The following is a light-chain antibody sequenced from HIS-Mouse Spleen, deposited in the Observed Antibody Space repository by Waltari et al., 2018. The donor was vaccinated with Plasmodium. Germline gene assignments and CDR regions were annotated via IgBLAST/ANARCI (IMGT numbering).Light chain of an antibody. CDR2: EGS. CDR3: CSYAGSSTWV. V-gene: IGLV2-23*01. CDR1: SSDVRSYHL. Sequence: QSALTQPASVSGSPGQSITISCTGTSSDVRSYHLVSWYQQHPGKAPKLMLYEGSKRPSGVSNRFSGSKSGNTASLTISGLQAEDEADYYCCSYAGSSTWVFGGGTKLTVL. J-gene: IGLJ3*02.